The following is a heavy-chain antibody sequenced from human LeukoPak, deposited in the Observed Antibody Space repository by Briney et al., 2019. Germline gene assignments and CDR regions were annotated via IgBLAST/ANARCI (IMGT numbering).Heavy chain of an antibody. CDR3: ASIRGTLGY. Sequence: GGSLRLSCAASGFTFSNYGMHWVRQAPGKGLEWVGRIKNKANSYITQYAASMEGRFTISRDDSKNSLYLQMSSLKTEDTAMYYCASIRGTLGYWGQGTVVTVSS. CDR2: IKNKANSYIT. V-gene: IGHV3-72*01. J-gene: IGHJ4*02. CDR1: GFTFSNYG. D-gene: IGHD1-26*01.